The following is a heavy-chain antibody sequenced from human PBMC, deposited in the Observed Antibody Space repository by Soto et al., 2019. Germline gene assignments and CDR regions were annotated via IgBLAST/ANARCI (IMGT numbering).Heavy chain of an antibody. D-gene: IGHD3-22*01. V-gene: IGHV2-5*02. CDR2: ISWDDAK. Sequence: SGPTLVNPTPTLTLTCTFSGFSLSTRGVGVGWIRQPPGKALEWLALISWDDAKRYSPSLKTRLTITKDTSKNQVVLTLTNIDPVDTATYYGARGDSTGYYPYWGQGNLVTVSS. CDR1: GFSLSTRGVG. J-gene: IGHJ4*02. CDR3: ARGDSTGYYPY.